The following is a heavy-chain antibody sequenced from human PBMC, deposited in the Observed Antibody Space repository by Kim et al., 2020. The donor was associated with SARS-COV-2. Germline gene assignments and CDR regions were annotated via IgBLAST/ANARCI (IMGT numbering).Heavy chain of an antibody. D-gene: IGHD5-12*01. J-gene: IGHJ4*02. V-gene: IGHV1-69*04. CDR2: IIPILGIA. CDR1: GGTFSSYA. Sequence: SVKVSCKASGGTFSSYAISWVRQAPGQGLEWMGRIIPILGIANYAQKFQGRVTITADKSTSTAYMELSSLRSEDTAVYYCARGVGRDGYKGGNWGQGTLVTVSS. CDR3: ARGVGRDGYKGGN.